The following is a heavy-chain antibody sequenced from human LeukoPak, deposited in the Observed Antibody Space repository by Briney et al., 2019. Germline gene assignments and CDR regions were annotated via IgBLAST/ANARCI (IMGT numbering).Heavy chain of an antibody. CDR3: ARSPPDAAMVLDY. V-gene: IGHV3-33*01. Sequence: GGSLRLSCAASGFTFSNYGMHWVRQAPGKGLEWVAVIWYDGSNKYYADSVKGRFTISRDNSKDTLYLQMNSLRAGDTAVYYCARSPPDAAMVLDYWGQGTLVTVSS. CDR2: IWYDGSNK. CDR1: GFTFSNYG. J-gene: IGHJ4*02. D-gene: IGHD5-18*01.